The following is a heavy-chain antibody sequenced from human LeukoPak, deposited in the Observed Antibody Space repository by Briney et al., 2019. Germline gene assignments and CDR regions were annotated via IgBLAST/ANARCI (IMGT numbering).Heavy chain of an antibody. D-gene: IGHD6-13*01. CDR3: ARLGLEEQQLRASLDY. CDR1: GYSFSTYW. J-gene: IGHJ4*02. Sequence: GESLKISCKGSGYSFSTYWIGWVRQMPGKGLEWMGIIYPGDSDTRYSPSFQGQVTISADKSISTAYLQWSSLKASDTAMYYCARLGLEEQQLRASLDYWGQGTLVIVSS. V-gene: IGHV5-51*01. CDR2: IYPGDSDT.